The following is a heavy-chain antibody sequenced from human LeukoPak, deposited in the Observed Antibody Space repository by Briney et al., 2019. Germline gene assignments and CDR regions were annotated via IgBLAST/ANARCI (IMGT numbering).Heavy chain of an antibody. CDR1: GFTFSSYG. Sequence: GGSLRLSCAASGFTFSSYGMHWVRQAPGKGLEWVAVIWYDGSNKYYADSVKGRFTISRDNSKNTLYLQMNSLRAEDTAVYYCAKDRAPLHLRYFDWFTLGYWGQGTLVTVSS. V-gene: IGHV3-33*06. CDR2: IWYDGSNK. D-gene: IGHD3-9*01. J-gene: IGHJ4*02. CDR3: AKDRAPLHLRYFDWFTLGY.